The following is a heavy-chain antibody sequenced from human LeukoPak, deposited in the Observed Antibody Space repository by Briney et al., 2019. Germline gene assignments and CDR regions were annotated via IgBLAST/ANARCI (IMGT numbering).Heavy chain of an antibody. Sequence: PSETLSLTCAVYGGSFSGYYWSWIRQPPGKGLEWIGEINHSGSTNYNPSLKSRVTISVDTSKNQFSLKLSSVTAADTAVYYCARDEGGWYSKQLDYWGQGTLVTVSS. D-gene: IGHD6-19*01. V-gene: IGHV4-34*01. CDR3: ARDEGGWYSKQLDY. CDR2: INHSGST. J-gene: IGHJ4*02. CDR1: GGSFSGYY.